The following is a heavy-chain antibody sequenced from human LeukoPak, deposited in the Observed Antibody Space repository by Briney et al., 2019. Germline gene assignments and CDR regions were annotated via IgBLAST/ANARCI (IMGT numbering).Heavy chain of an antibody. Sequence: GGSLRLSCAASGFTFSSYWMYWVRQAPGKGLVWVSRIDSDGTRTLYADSVKGRFTISRDDARNTLYLQMNSLRADDTAIYYCVRSSGFPDYWGQGTLVTVSS. J-gene: IGHJ4*02. CDR3: VRSSGFPDY. CDR2: IDSDGTRT. D-gene: IGHD3-22*01. CDR1: GFTFSSYW. V-gene: IGHV3-74*01.